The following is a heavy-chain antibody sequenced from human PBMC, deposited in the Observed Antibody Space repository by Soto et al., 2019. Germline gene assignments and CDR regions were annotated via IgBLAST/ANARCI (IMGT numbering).Heavy chain of an antibody. J-gene: IGHJ4*02. D-gene: IGHD3-22*01. Sequence: SETLSLTCTVSGGSISSGDYHWSWIRQPPGKGLEWIGYIYYSGSTYYNPSLKSRVTISVDTSKNQFSLKLSSVTAADTAVYYCARDPLGCYYYDSSGYRREDYWGQGTLVTVSS. CDR3: ARDPLGCYYYDSSGYRREDY. V-gene: IGHV4-30-4*01. CDR2: IYYSGST. CDR1: GGSISSGDYH.